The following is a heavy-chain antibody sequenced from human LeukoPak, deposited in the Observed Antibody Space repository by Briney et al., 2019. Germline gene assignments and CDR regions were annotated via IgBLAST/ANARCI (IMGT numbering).Heavy chain of an antibody. CDR2: ISSSSGTI. CDR1: GFTFSSYS. Sequence: GGSLRLSCAASGFTFSSYSMNWVRQAPGKGLEWVSYISSSSGTIFHADSVKGRFTISRDNAKNPLYLQMNSLRAEDTAVYYCARGTSWITIFGGWFDPWGQGTLLTVSS. CDR3: ARGTSWITIFGGWFDP. J-gene: IGHJ5*02. D-gene: IGHD3-3*01. V-gene: IGHV3-48*04.